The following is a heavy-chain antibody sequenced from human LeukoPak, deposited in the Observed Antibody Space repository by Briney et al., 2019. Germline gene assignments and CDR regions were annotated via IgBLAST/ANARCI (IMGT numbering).Heavy chain of an antibody. V-gene: IGHV1-18*01. Sequence: ASVKVSCKASGYTFTSYGISWVRQAPGQGLEWMGWISAYNGNTNYAQKLQGRVTMTTDTSTSTAYMELRSLRSDDTAVYYCASYTLEDYYDSSGSYSHWGQGTLVTVSS. J-gene: IGHJ4*02. CDR1: GYTFTSYG. D-gene: IGHD3-22*01. CDR2: ISAYNGNT. CDR3: ASYTLEDYYDSSGSYSH.